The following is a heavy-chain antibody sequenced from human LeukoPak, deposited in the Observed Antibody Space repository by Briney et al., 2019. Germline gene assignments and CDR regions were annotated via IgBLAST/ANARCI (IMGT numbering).Heavy chain of an antibody. J-gene: IGHJ4*02. CDR1: GFTVSSNY. Sequence: GGSLRLSCTVSGFTVSSNYMTWVRQAPGKGLECVSLIHSGGTTDYADSVKGRFTISRDNSKNMLYLQMNSLRVEDTAVYYCAAKWLLRRYWGQGTLVTVSS. V-gene: IGHV3-66*01. D-gene: IGHD3-22*01. CDR2: IHSGGTT. CDR3: AAKWLLRRY.